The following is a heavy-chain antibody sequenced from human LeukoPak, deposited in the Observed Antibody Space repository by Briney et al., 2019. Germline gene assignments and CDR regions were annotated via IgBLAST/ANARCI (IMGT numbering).Heavy chain of an antibody. CDR2: IGSRSSTI. D-gene: IGHD3-22*01. V-gene: IGHV3-48*01. CDR1: GFTFSSYN. Sequence: GGSLRLSCAASGFTFSSYNMNWVRQAPGKGLEWVSFIGSRSSTIYYADSVKGRYTISRDNAKNSLYLQMNSLRAEDTAVYYCARGSTYYDSSGQVPFDYWGQGTLVTVSS. J-gene: IGHJ4*02. CDR3: ARGSTYYDSSGQVPFDY.